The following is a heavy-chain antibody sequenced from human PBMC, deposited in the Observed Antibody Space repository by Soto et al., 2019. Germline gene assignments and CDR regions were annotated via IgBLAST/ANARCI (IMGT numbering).Heavy chain of an antibody. CDR1: GYIFSTSG. CDR3: ARDPYYYDSSGYSWGPHADFDM. CDR2: ISVYNLNT. D-gene: IGHD3-22*01. Sequence: ASVKVSCKASGYIFSTSGITWVRQAPGQGLEWMGWISVYNLNTNYAQKFQGRVTMTTDTSTSTAYMELRSLRSDDTAVYYCARDPYYYDSSGYSWGPHADFDMWGQGTRVTVSS. J-gene: IGHJ3*02. V-gene: IGHV1-18*01.